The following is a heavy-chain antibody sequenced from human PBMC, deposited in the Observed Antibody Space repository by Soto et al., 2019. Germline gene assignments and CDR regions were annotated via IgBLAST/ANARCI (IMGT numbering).Heavy chain of an antibody. CDR3: VKGNQLPRYDFEV. CDR1: RFTFSNSP. CDR2: ITSDGDST. Sequence: LSCCVSRFTFSNSPKPWVRHSPGKGLEYVSGITSDGDSTWHADSVKDRFTISRDNSKNTLFLQMSSLRVEDTAIYFFVKGNQLPRYDFEVWGPGTLVTSSS. D-gene: IGHD3-16*01. V-gene: IGHV3-64D*06. J-gene: IGHJ4*01.